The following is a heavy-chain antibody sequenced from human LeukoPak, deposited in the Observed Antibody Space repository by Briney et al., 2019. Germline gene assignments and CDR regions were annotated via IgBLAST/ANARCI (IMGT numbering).Heavy chain of an antibody. Sequence: SVKVSCKASGGTFSSYAISWVRQAPGQGLEWMGGIIPIFGTANYAQKFQGRVTITTDESTSTAYMELSSLRSEDTAVYYCARTIFESRGRAYYYYYMDVWGKGTTVTVSS. CDR3: ARTIFESRGRAYYYYYMDV. V-gene: IGHV1-69*05. D-gene: IGHD3-3*01. CDR1: GGTFSSYA. CDR2: IIPIFGTA. J-gene: IGHJ6*03.